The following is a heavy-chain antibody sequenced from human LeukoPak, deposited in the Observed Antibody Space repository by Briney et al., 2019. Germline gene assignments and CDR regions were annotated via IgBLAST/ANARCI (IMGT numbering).Heavy chain of an antibody. CDR2: INPNSGGT. CDR1: VYTFTGYY. D-gene: IGHD2-2*01. CDR3: ARSWGAMFPLYFDY. Sequence: ASVKVSCKASVYTFTGYYMHWVRQAPGQGLDWMGWINPNSGGTNYAQTFQGRVTITRDTSISTAYMELSRLRSDDTAVYYCARSWGAMFPLYFDYWGQGTLVTVSS. V-gene: IGHV1-2*02. J-gene: IGHJ4*02.